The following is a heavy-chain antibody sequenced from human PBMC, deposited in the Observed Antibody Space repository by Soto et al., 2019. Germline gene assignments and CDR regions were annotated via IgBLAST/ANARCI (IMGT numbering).Heavy chain of an antibody. V-gene: IGHV4-4*07. J-gene: IGHJ5*02. CDR1: GASISGFY. CDR2: IYATATT. D-gene: IGHD1-1*01. Sequence: KASETLSLTCTVSGASISGFYWSWIRKSAGKGREWIGRIYATATTDYNPSLKSRVMMSVDTSKKQFSLKLRCVTAADTAVYYCVRDGTKTLRDWFDPWGQGISVTVSS. CDR3: VRDGTKTLRDWFDP.